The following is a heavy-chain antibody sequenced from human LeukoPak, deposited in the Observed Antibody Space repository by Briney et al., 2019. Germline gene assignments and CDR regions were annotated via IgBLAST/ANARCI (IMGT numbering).Heavy chain of an antibody. Sequence: SETLSLTCAVYGGSFSGYYWSWIRQPPGKGLEWIGEINHSGSTNYNPSLKSRVTISVDTSKNQFSLKLSSATAADTAVYYCARGRGVLLWFGESPPPRGYFDYWGQGTLVTVSS. V-gene: IGHV4-34*01. J-gene: IGHJ4*02. CDR1: GGSFSGYY. CDR2: INHSGST. CDR3: ARGRGVLLWFGESPPPRGYFDY. D-gene: IGHD3-10*01.